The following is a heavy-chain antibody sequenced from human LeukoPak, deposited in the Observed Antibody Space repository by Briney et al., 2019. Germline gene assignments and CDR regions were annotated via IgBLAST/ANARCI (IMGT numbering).Heavy chain of an antibody. J-gene: IGHJ6*03. V-gene: IGHV3-21*04. D-gene: IGHD2-2*01. CDR3: ARDLVPAAIPYYYMDV. CDR2: ISSSSSYI. Sequence: SGGSLRLSCAASGFTFSSYSMNWVRQAPGKGLEWVSSISSSSSYIYYADSVKGRFTISRDNAKNSLYLQMNSLRAEDTAVYYCARDLVPAAIPYYYMDVWGKGTTVTVSS. CDR1: GFTFSSYS.